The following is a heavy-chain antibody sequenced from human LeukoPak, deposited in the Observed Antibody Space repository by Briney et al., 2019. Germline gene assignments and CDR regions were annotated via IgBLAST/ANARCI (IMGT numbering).Heavy chain of an antibody. D-gene: IGHD2-15*01. J-gene: IGHJ5*01. CDR1: GYTLNELS. V-gene: IGHV1-24*01. CDR3: ATYAIAVVGYWFDP. Sequence: ASVKVSCKVSGYTLNELSIHWVRQAPGKGLEWMGGFDPEDAETIYAQKFQGRVTMTEDTSTDTAYMELSSLTSDDTAVCFCATYAIAVVGYWFDPWGQGTLVIVSS. CDR2: FDPEDAET.